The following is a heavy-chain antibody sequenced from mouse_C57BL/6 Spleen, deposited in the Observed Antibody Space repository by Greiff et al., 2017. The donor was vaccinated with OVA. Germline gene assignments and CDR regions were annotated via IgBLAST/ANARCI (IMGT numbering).Heavy chain of an antibody. CDR1: GFNIKDYY. Sequence: EVQLQQSGAELVRPGASVKLSCTASGFNIKDYYMHWVKQRPEQGLEWIGRIDPEDGDTEYAPKFQGKATMTADTSSNTAYLQLSSLTSEDTAVYYCTTPSTYYYGSSPNAMDYWGQGTSVTVSS. J-gene: IGHJ4*01. CDR2: IDPEDGDT. V-gene: IGHV14-1*01. CDR3: TTPSTYYYGSSPNAMDY. D-gene: IGHD1-1*01.